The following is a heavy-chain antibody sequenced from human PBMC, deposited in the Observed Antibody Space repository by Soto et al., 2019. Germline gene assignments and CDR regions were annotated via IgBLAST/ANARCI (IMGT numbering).Heavy chain of an antibody. V-gene: IGHV3-48*01. CDR3: ARAKDGTNGVCPPPFVDV. Sequence: GGSLRLSCAASGFTFSSYSMNWVRQAPGKGLEWVSYISSSSSTIYYADSVKGRFTISRDNAKNSLYLQMNSLRAEDTAVYYCARAKDGTNGVCPPPFVDVWGKET. D-gene: IGHD2-8*01. J-gene: IGHJ6*01. CDR2: ISSSSSTI. CDR1: GFTFSSYS.